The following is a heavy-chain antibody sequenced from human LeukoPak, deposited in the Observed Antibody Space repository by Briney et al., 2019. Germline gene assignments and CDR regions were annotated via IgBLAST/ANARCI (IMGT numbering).Heavy chain of an antibody. CDR3: ARPRGSTGWYEFDD. J-gene: IGHJ4*01. Sequence: GRFTLSRDNAKNSLYLQMNSLRAHDTAVYYCARPRGSTGWYEFDDWGQGTLVTVSS. D-gene: IGHD6-19*01. V-gene: IGHV3-11*06.